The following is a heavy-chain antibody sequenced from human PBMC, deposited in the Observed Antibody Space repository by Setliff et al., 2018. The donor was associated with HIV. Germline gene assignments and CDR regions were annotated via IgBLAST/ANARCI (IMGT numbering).Heavy chain of an antibody. CDR3: ARVRSYGSAYDAFDV. D-gene: IGHD3-10*01. CDR2: IYYSGSA. V-gene: IGHV4-39*01. CDR1: GGSISSSSYY. J-gene: IGHJ3*01. Sequence: SETLSLTCTVSGGSISSSSYYWGWIRQPPGKGLEWIGSIYYSGSAYYSPSLKSRVTISVDTSKNQFSLRLTSVTAADTAVYYCARVRSYGSAYDAFDVWGPGTMVTVSS.